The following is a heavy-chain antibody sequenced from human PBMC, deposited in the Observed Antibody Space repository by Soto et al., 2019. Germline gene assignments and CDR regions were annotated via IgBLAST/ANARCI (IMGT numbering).Heavy chain of an antibody. D-gene: IGHD3-22*01. CDR3: ARNMEYYYDSSGYGWFDP. CDR2: INPSGGST. Sequence: QVQLVQSGAEVKKPGASVKVSCKASGYTFTSYYMHWVRQAPGQGLEWMGIINPSGGSTSYAQKFQCRVTMTRDTSTSTVYMELSSLRSEDTAVYYCARNMEYYYDSSGYGWFDPWGQGTLVTVSS. V-gene: IGHV1-46*01. CDR1: GYTFTSYY. J-gene: IGHJ5*02.